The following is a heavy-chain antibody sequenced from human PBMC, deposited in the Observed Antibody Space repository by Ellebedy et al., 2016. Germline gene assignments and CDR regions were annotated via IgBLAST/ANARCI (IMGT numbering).Heavy chain of an antibody. Sequence: SETLSLTCSVSGVSISKSNYYWGWSRQPPGKGLEWIGGINDSGITYYNPSLNSRVTISIDTSKNQFSLKLSSVTAADTAVYYCARDVFDFWSGQTRYFDYWGQGTLVTVSS. J-gene: IGHJ4*02. CDR1: GVSISKSNYY. CDR3: ARDVFDFWSGQTRYFDY. D-gene: IGHD3-3*01. V-gene: IGHV4-39*07. CDR2: INDSGIT.